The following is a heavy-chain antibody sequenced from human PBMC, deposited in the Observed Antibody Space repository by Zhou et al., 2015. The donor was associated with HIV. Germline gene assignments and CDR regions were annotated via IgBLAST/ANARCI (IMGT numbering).Heavy chain of an antibody. J-gene: IGHJ5*02. Sequence: QVQLVQSGAEVKKPGSSVKVSCKASGGTFSSYAISWVRQAPGQGLEWMGGIIPIFGTANYAQKFQGRVTITADESTSTAYMELSSLRSEDTAVYYCARVPIFGVVKTYNWFDPWGQGTLVTVSS. CDR2: IIPIFGTA. D-gene: IGHD3-3*01. V-gene: IGHV1-69*01. CDR3: ARVPIFGVVKTYNWFDP. CDR1: GGTFSSYA.